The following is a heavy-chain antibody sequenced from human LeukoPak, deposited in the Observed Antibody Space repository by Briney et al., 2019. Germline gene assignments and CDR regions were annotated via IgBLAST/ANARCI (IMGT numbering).Heavy chain of an antibody. Sequence: SQSLCLSCRVSDDSLTSYTRSCIRQSPGKGLECFGRILRTGSNDYPPSLMSRRTMSGDTAKKQFSLKLRSVTAADTAIYFCARAERTVNVLHMWGQGTNVTVSS. CDR3: ARAERTVNVLHM. J-gene: IGHJ3*02. D-gene: IGHD1-1*01. CDR1: DDSLTSYT. V-gene: IGHV4-4*07. CDR2: ILRTGSN.